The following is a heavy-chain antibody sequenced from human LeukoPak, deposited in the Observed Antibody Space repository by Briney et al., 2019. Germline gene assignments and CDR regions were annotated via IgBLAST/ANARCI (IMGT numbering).Heavy chain of an antibody. CDR2: IIPILGIA. V-gene: IGHV1-69*04. CDR1: GGTFSSYA. Sequence: ASVKVSCKASGGTFSSYAISWVRQAPGQGLEWMGRIIPILGIANYAQKFQGRVTITADKSTSTAYMELSSLRSEDTAVYYCARDYYDSSGYYYYYFDYWGQGTLVTVSP. D-gene: IGHD3-22*01. J-gene: IGHJ4*02. CDR3: ARDYYDSSGYYYYYFDY.